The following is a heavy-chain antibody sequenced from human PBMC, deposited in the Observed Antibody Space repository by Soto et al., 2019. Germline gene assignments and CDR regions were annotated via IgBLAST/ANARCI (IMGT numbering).Heavy chain of an antibody. CDR2: INPNSGGT. V-gene: IGHV1-2*04. CDR3: ARDQRTGIRPEHSDAFDI. CDR1: GYTFTGYY. Sequence: GASVKVSCKASGYTFTGYYMHWVRQAPGQGLEWMGWINPNSGGTNYAQKFQGWVTMTRDTSISTAYMELSRLRSDDTAVYYCARDQRTGIRPEHSDAFDIWGQGTMVTVSS. J-gene: IGHJ3*02. D-gene: IGHD7-27*01.